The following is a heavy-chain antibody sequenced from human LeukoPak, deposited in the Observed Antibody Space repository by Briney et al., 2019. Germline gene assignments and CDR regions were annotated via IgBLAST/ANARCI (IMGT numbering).Heavy chain of an antibody. Sequence: PGGSLRLSCAASGFTFSNYWMHWVRQAPGKGLVWDSRISGDGSSTSYVDSVKGRFTVSRDNATNTLYLQMNSLRPEDTAVYYCARPLGPRNTVTTPAPFDYWGQGTLVTVSS. CDR3: ARPLGPRNTVTTPAPFDY. D-gene: IGHD4-17*01. J-gene: IGHJ4*02. CDR2: ISGDGSST. V-gene: IGHV3-74*01. CDR1: GFTFSNYW.